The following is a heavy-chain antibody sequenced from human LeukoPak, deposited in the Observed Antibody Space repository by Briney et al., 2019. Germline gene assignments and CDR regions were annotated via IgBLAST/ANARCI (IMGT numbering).Heavy chain of an antibody. Sequence: SVKVSCKASGFTFTSSAAQWVRQARGQRLEWIGWIVVGSGNTNYAQKFQERVTITRDMSTSTAYMELSSLRSEDTAVYYCAATPTVTTLALTPYYYGMDVWGQGTTVTVSS. J-gene: IGHJ6*02. CDR3: AATPTVTTLALTPYYYGMDV. CDR1: GFTFTSSA. CDR2: IVVGSGNT. D-gene: IGHD4-17*01. V-gene: IGHV1-58*01.